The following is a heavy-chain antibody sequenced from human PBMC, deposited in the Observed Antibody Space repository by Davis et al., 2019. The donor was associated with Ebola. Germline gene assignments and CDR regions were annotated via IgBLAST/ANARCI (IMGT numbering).Heavy chain of an antibody. V-gene: IGHV3-53*01. Sequence: GESLKISCAASGFTVSSNYMSWVRQAPGKGLEWVSVIYSGGSTYYADSVKGRFTISRDNSKNTLYLQMNSLRAEDTAVYYCARRIGYCSGGSCYEGNWFDPWGQGTLVTVSS. J-gene: IGHJ5*02. CDR1: GFTVSSNY. D-gene: IGHD2-15*01. CDR2: IYSGGST. CDR3: ARRIGYCSGGSCYEGNWFDP.